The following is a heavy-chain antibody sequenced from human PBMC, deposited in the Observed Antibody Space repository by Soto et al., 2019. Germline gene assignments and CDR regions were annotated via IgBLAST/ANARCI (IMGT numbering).Heavy chain of an antibody. CDR2: ISNDGSS. CDR1: GFTFSSYW. V-gene: IGHV3-74*01. CDR3: SRLPNKSPQY. Sequence: EVQLVESGGGLVQPGGSLRLSCVASGFTFSSYWMHWVRQAPGKGLVWVSSISNDGSSIYADPVKGRYTISRDNAKNTLYLQMNSLRAKDTAVYYCSRLPNKSPQYWDQGTLVIVSP. J-gene: IGHJ1*01.